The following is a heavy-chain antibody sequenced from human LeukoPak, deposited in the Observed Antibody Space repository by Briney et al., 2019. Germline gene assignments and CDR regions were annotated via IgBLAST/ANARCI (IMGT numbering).Heavy chain of an antibody. CDR2: IRYDGSNK. V-gene: IGHV3-30*02. Sequence: GGSLRLSCAASGFTFSSYGMHWVRQAPGKGLEWVAFIRYDGSNKYYADSVKGRFTISRDNSKNTLYLQMNSLRAEETAVYYCAKDRGDSSGYYFVDYWGQGTLVTVSS. CDR3: AKDRGDSSGYYFVDY. J-gene: IGHJ4*02. D-gene: IGHD3-22*01. CDR1: GFTFSSYG.